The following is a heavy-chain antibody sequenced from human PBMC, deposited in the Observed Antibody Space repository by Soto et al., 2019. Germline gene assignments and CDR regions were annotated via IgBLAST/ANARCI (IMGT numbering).Heavy chain of an antibody. CDR3: VRVGRLGGY. CDR1: GFTFSSYW. D-gene: IGHD3-16*01. Sequence: EVQLVESGGGLVQPGGSLRLSCTASGFTFSSYWRSWVGQAPGKGLGWVANIKEDGSGKYYVDSVKGRFSISRDNARNSLYLQMNSLRVEDTAVYYCVRVGRLGGYWGQGALVTVSS. J-gene: IGHJ4*02. V-gene: IGHV3-7*03. CDR2: IKEDGSGK.